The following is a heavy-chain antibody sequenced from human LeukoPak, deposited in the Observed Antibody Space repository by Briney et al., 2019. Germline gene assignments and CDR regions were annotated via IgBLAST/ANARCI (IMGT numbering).Heavy chain of an antibody. CDR2: IIPIFGTA. CDR1: GGTFSSYA. CDR3: ARGSSGWLQRGLGWFDP. D-gene: IGHD6-19*01. J-gene: IGHJ5*02. V-gene: IGHV1-69*01. Sequence: GASVKVSCKASGGTFSSYAISWVRQAPGQGLEWMGGIIPIFGTANYAQKFQGRVTITADESTSTAYMELSSLRSEDTAVYYCARGSSGWLQRGLGWFDPWGQGTLVTVSS.